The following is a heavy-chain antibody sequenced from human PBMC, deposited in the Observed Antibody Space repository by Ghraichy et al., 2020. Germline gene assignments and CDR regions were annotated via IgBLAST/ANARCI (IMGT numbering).Heavy chain of an antibody. D-gene: IGHD2-2*01. V-gene: IGHV1-8*02. CDR2: MNPNSGNT. J-gene: IGHJ6*03. CDR1: GYTFTIYD. CDR3: ARVARVVVPAALEGYSYYYYYYMDV. Sequence: ASVKVSCKASGYTFTIYDLNWVPLATGQGLEWMGWMNPNSGNTDYAQKFQGRVTMTRNTSISTAYMELSSLRSEDTAVYYCARVARVVVPAALEGYSYYYYYYMDVWGKGTTVTVSS.